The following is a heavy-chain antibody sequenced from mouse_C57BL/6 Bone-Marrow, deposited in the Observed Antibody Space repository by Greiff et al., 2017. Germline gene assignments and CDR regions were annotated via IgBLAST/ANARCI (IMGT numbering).Heavy chain of an antibody. V-gene: IGHV1-50*01. CDR1: GYTFTSYW. CDR2: IDPSDSYT. CDR3: AREGRPYYGSSLYYFDY. D-gene: IGHD1-1*01. Sequence: QVQLQQSGAELVKPGASVKLSCKASGYTFTSYWMQWVKQRPGQGLEWIGEIDPSDSYTNYNQKFKGKATLTVDTSSSTAYMQLSSLTSEDSAVYYGAREGRPYYGSSLYYFDYWGQGTTLTVSS. J-gene: IGHJ2*01.